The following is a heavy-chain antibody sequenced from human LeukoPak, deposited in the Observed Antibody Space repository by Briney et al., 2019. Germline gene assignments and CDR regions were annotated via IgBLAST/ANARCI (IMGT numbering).Heavy chain of an antibody. CDR2: INHSGST. D-gene: IGHD5-24*01. J-gene: IGHJ4*02. V-gene: IGHV4-34*01. CDR3: AREEGYNRNYYFDY. CDR1: GGSFSGYH. Sequence: SETLSLTCAVYGGSFSGYHWSWIRQPPGKGLEWIGEINHSGSTNYNPSLKSRVTISVDTSKNQFSLKLSSVTAADTAVYYCAREEGYNRNYYFDYWGQGTLVTVSS.